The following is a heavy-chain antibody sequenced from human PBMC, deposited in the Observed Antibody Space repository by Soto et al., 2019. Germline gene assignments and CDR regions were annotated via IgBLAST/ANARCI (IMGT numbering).Heavy chain of an antibody. CDR3: ARVPPRDSGDLGWYFDL. CDR2: IYYSGST. V-gene: IGHV4-31*03. D-gene: IGHD3-10*01. CDR1: GGSISSGGYY. Sequence: SETLSLTCTVSGGSISSGGYYWSWIRQHPGKGLEWIGYIYYSGSTYYNPSLKSRVTISVDTSKNQFSLKLSSVTAADTAVYYCARVPPRDSGDLGWYFDLWGRGTLVTVSS. J-gene: IGHJ2*01.